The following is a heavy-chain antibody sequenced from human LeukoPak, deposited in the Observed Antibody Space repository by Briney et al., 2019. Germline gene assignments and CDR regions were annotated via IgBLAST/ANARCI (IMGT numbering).Heavy chain of an antibody. CDR1: GGSISSSSYY. CDR3: ARGEGDIVVVVAATPDRGEYNWFDP. V-gene: IGHV4-39*07. Sequence: SETLSLTCTFSGGSISSSSYYWGWIRQPPGKGLEWIGSIYYSGSTYYNPSLKSRVTISVDTSKNQFSLKLSSVTAADTAVYYCARGEGDIVVVVAATPDRGEYNWFDPWGQGTLVTVSS. CDR2: IYYSGST. D-gene: IGHD2-15*01. J-gene: IGHJ5*02.